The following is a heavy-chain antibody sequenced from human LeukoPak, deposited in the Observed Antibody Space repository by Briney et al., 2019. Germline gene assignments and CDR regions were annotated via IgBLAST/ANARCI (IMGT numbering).Heavy chain of an antibody. J-gene: IGHJ5*02. Sequence: GGSLILSCAAYEFSYSTYGMDWVRDAPGKRLESGAGRWYDGSHQYYADSVKGRFTISRDMSNNTLYLQMNNLRVDDTALYYCARDLGLRYGSGAYRFDPWGQGTQVIVSS. D-gene: IGHD3-10*01. CDR1: EFSYSTYG. CDR2: RWYDGSHQ. CDR3: ARDLGLRYGSGAYRFDP. V-gene: IGHV3-33*08.